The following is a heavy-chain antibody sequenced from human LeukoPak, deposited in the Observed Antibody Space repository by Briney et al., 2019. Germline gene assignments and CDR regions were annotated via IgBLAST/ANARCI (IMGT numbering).Heavy chain of an antibody. CDR1: GGSISSGGYY. Sequence: SETLSLTCTVSGGSISSGGYYWSWIRQHPGKGLEWIGYIYYSGSTYYNPSLKSRVTISVDTSKNQFSLKLSSVTAADTAVYYCARVLYGSRRYYDSSGPVDYWGQGTLVTVSS. V-gene: IGHV4-31*03. D-gene: IGHD3-22*01. CDR3: ARVLYGSRRYYDSSGPVDY. CDR2: IYYSGST. J-gene: IGHJ4*02.